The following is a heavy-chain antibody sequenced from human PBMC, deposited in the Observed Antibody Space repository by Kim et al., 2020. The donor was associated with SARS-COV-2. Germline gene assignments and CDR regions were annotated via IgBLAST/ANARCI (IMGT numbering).Heavy chain of an antibody. V-gene: IGHV1-69*13. D-gene: IGHD2-8*02. Sequence: ASVKVSCKASGGTFTAMHAFTWVRQAPGQGLEWMATIIPYFSVSHYAQNFQGRVTVTVDESTNTAYMELSRLTSHDTGRYFCASSVERTGHPHYVYYYGLDLWGQGTTVTVSS. CDR1: GGTFTAMHA. CDR3: ASSVERTGHPHYVYYYGLDL. J-gene: IGHJ6*02. CDR2: IIPYFSVS.